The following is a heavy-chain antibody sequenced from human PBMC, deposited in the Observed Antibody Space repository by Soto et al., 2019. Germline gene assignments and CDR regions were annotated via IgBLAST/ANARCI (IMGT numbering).Heavy chain of an antibody. J-gene: IGHJ6*02. Sequence: SETLSLTCTVSGGSISSGGYFWGWIRQHPGKGLEWIGHIHYSGSAYYNPSLKSRVTISVDMSKNQFSLKLSSVTAADTAVYYCARHAYGSGFYYGMNVWGQGTTVTVSS. V-gene: IGHV4-31*03. CDR3: ARHAYGSGFYYGMNV. D-gene: IGHD3-10*01. CDR1: GGSISSGGYF. CDR2: IHYSGSA.